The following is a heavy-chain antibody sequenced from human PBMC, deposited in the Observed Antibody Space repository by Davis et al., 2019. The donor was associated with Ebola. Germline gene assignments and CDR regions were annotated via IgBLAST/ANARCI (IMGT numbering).Heavy chain of an antibody. J-gene: IGHJ6*02. CDR2: INHSGST. V-gene: IGHV4-34*01. Sequence: MPSETLSLTCAVYGGSFSGYYWSWIRQPPGKGLEWIGEINHSGSTNYNPSLKSRVTISVDTSKNQFSLKLSSVTAADTAVYSCASPPGYYGMDVWGQGTTVTVSS. CDR3: ASPPGYYGMDV. CDR1: GGSFSGYY.